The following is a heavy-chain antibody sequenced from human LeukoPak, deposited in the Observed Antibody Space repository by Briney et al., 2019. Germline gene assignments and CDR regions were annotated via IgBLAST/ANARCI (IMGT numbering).Heavy chain of an antibody. CDR1: GYTLTELS. CDR3: ATAVIGRLRYFDWSAYPLAFDI. J-gene: IGHJ3*02. Sequence: ASVKVTCKVSGYTLTELSMHWVRHPPGKGLEWMGGFDLEDGETIYSQKFQGRVTMTEDTSTDTAYMELNSLRSEDTAVYYCATAVIGRLRYFDWSAYPLAFDIWGQETMVTVSS. D-gene: IGHD3-9*01. CDR2: FDLEDGET. V-gene: IGHV1-24*01.